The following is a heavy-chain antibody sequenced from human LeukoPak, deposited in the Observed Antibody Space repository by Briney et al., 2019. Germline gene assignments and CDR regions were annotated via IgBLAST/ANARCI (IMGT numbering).Heavy chain of an antibody. CDR1: GGSFSGYY. CDR3: ARAGVWLFDY. Sequence: ASETLSLICAVYGGSFSGYYWSWIRQPPGKGLEWIGEINHSGSTNYNPSLKSRVTISVDTSKNQFSLKLSSVTAADTAVYYCARAGVWLFDYWGQGTLVTVSS. D-gene: IGHD3-10*01. CDR2: INHSGST. J-gene: IGHJ4*02. V-gene: IGHV4-34*01.